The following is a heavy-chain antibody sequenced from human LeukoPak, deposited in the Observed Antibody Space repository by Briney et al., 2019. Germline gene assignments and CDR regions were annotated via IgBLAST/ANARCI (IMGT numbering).Heavy chain of an antibody. D-gene: IGHD2-21*02. CDR1: GGSISSHY. V-gene: IGHV4-59*11. J-gene: IGHJ4*02. CDR2: TSYSGST. CDR3: ARAGGVVTAPLDLDY. Sequence: SETLSLTCTVSGGSISSHYWSWIRQPPGKGLGWIGYTSYSGSTNYNPSLKSRVTISVDTSKNQFSLKLTSVIAADTAVYYCARAGGVVTAPLDLDYWGQGTLVTVSS.